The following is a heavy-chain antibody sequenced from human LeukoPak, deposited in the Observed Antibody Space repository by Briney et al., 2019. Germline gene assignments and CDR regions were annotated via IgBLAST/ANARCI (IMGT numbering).Heavy chain of an antibody. D-gene: IGHD6-13*01. CDR2: ISAYNGNT. V-gene: IGHV1-18*01. Sequence: ASVKVSCKASGYTFTSYGISWVRQAPGQGLEWMGWISAYNGNTNYAQKLQGRVTMTTDTSTSTAYIELRSLRSDDTAVYYCARVLAAAGTIWFDPWGQGTLVTVSS. CDR1: GYTFTSYG. J-gene: IGHJ5*02. CDR3: ARVLAAAGTIWFDP.